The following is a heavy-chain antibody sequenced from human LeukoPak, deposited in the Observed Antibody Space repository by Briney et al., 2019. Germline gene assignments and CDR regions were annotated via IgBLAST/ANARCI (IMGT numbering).Heavy chain of an antibody. CDR3: TREAVTANGYFDY. CDR2: IKSKTARRTT. D-gene: IGHD2-21*02. V-gene: IGHV3-15*01. CDR1: GFTFTNAW. Sequence: GGTLRLSCAASGFTFTNAWMTCVREAPGPGGEWGGRIKSKTARRTTDHAAPVRGRFNISRDDSKPTLYLQMNSLKPEDTAVYYCTREAVTANGYFDYWGQGTLVTVSS. J-gene: IGHJ4*02.